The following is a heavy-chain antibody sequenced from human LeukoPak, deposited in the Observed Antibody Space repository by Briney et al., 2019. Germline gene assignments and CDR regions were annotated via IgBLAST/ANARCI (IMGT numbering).Heavy chain of an antibody. Sequence: PGGSLRLSCAVSGITLSNYGMSWVRQAPGRGLEWVAGISGSGGGTNYAESVKGRFNISRDNPKNTLYLQMNSLRAEDTAVYFCAKRGVVIRVILVGFHREAYYFDSWGQGALVTVSS. CDR3: AKRGVVIRVILVGFHREAYYFDS. J-gene: IGHJ4*02. V-gene: IGHV3-23*01. CDR1: GITLSNYG. D-gene: IGHD3-22*01. CDR2: ISGSGGGT.